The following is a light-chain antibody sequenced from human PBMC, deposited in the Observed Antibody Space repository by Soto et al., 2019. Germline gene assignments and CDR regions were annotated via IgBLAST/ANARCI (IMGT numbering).Light chain of an antibody. CDR1: QDIRNY. CDR3: QKYDRPPFT. V-gene: IGKV1-27*01. J-gene: IGKJ3*01. CDR2: AAS. Sequence: DIQMTQSPSSPSVSVGDRLTITCLASQDIRNYLAWYQQKPGKVPKLLIYAASTLQSRVPSRFSGSGSGTDFTLTINSLQPEDIATYYCQKYDRPPFTFGPGTKVDIK.